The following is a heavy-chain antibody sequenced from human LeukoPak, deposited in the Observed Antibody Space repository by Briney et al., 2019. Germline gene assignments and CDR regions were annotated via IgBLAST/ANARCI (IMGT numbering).Heavy chain of an antibody. J-gene: IGHJ6*03. CDR1: GFTFSTYD. CDR3: AKPSGLRGELHYYYYYYMDV. V-gene: IGHV3-23*01. CDR2: ISGTHAGRQGTT. D-gene: IGHD1-26*01. Sequence: GGSLRLSCAASGFTFSTYDMSWVRQTPGKGLEWVSAISGTHAGRQGTTYYADSVKGRFTISRDNSKNTLYLQMNSLRAEDTAVYYCAKPSGLRGELHYYYYYYMDVWGKGTTVTVSS.